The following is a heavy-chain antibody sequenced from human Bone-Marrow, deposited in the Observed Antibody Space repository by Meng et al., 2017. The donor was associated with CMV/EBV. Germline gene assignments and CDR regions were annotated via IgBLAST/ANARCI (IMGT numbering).Heavy chain of an antibody. CDR1: GGSVSSGSYY. CDR3: ARNPYYYGSGIPGWFDP. CDR2: IYYSGST. V-gene: IGHV4-61*01. Sequence: SETLSLTYTVSGGSVSSGSYYWSWIRQPPGKGLEWIGYIYYSGSTNYNPSLKSRVTISVDTSKNQFSLKLSSVTAADTAVYYCARNPYYYGSGIPGWFDPWGQGTLVTVSS. J-gene: IGHJ5*02. D-gene: IGHD3-10*01.